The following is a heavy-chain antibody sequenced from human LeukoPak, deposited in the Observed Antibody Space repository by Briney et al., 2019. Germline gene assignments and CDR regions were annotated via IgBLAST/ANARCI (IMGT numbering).Heavy chain of an antibody. CDR2: ISAHNGNT. CDR3: ARDLVVPAAIEGTPNWFDP. Sequence: ASVKVSCKASGYTFTSYGISWVRQAPGQGLEWMGWISAHNGNTNYAQKLQGRVTMTTDTSTSAAYMELRSLRSDDTAVYYCARDLVVPAAIEGTPNWFDPWGQGTLVTVSS. J-gene: IGHJ5*02. CDR1: GYTFTSYG. V-gene: IGHV1-18*04. D-gene: IGHD2-2*01.